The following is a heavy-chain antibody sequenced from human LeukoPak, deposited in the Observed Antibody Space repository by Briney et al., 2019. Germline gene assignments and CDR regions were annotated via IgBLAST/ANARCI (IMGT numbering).Heavy chain of an antibody. Sequence: GESLKISCKGSGYIFANYWIAWVRQTPGKGLEWMGIIYPGDSDTRYSPSFQGQVTISADKSISTAYLQWSSLKASDTAMYYCARHGGSSWYYFDYWGQGTLVTVSS. J-gene: IGHJ4*02. CDR3: ARHGGSSWYYFDY. CDR1: GYIFANYW. D-gene: IGHD6-13*01. V-gene: IGHV5-51*01. CDR2: IYPGDSDT.